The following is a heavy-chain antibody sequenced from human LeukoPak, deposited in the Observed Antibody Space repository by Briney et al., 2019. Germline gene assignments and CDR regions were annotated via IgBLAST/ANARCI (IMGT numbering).Heavy chain of an antibody. D-gene: IGHD2/OR15-2a*01. CDR1: GFTFSSYA. Sequence: GGSLRLSCAASGFTFSSYAMSWVRQAPGKGLEWVSAISGSGGSTYYADSVKGRFTISRDNSKNTLYLQMNSLRAEDTAVYYCVRGGTYCDSTCKGADYWGQGTLVAVSS. J-gene: IGHJ4*02. CDR3: VRGGTYCDSTCKGADY. V-gene: IGHV3-23*01. CDR2: ISGSGGST.